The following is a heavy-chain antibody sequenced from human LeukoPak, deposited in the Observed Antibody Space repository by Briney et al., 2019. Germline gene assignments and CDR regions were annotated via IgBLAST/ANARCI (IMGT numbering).Heavy chain of an antibody. D-gene: IGHD3-22*01. CDR1: GYSFIGYY. Sequence: ASVKVSCKASGYSFIGYYIHWVRQAPGQGLEWMGWINPNNGGTNYAQTFQGRVSMTRDTSISTVYMELSRLRSDDTAVYYCARDRNLYYDSSGYYCMEYWGQGTLVTVSS. J-gene: IGHJ4*02. CDR2: INPNNGGT. CDR3: ARDRNLYYDSSGYYCMEY. V-gene: IGHV1-2*02.